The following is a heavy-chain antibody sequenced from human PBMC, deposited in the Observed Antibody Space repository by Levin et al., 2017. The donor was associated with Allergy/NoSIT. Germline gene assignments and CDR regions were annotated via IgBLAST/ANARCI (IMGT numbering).Heavy chain of an antibody. J-gene: IGHJ4*02. Sequence: SQTLSLTCTVSGGSISSSISYWGWIRQAPGKGLEWIGSIYNSGSTYYNPSLKSRVTTSVDTSKNQFSLKLSSVTAADTAVYYCARQCYDILTGYYNVDYWGQGNLVTVSS. CDR3: ARQCYDILTGYYNVDY. D-gene: IGHD3-9*01. CDR2: IYNSGST. V-gene: IGHV4-39*01. CDR1: GGSISSSISY.